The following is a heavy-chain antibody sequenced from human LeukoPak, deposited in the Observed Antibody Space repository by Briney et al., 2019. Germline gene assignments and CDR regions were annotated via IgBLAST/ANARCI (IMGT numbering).Heavy chain of an antibody. J-gene: IGHJ4*02. D-gene: IGHD2-21*02. CDR2: TYYRSKWYN. Sequence: SQTLSLTCALSGDSFSSNSAAWNWLRQSPSRGLEWLGRTYYRSKWYNDYAVSVKSRITIHPDTSKNQFSLQLNSVTPEDTAVYYCARAPLDCASFDYWGQGTLVTVSS. CDR3: ARAPLDCASFDY. CDR1: GDSFSSNSAA. V-gene: IGHV6-1*01.